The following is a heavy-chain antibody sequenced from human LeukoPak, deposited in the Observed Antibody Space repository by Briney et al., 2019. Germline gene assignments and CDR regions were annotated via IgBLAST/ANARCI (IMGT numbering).Heavy chain of an antibody. J-gene: IGHJ4*02. CDR2: IIPIFGTA. CDR1: GGTFSSYA. Sequence: SVKVSCKASGGTFSSYAISWVRQAPGQGLEWMGGIIPIFGTANYAQKFQGRVTITADKSTSTAYMELSSLRSEDTAVYYCARELRGYSGYALDYWGQGTLVTVSS. CDR3: ARELRGYSGYALDY. V-gene: IGHV1-69*06. D-gene: IGHD5-12*01.